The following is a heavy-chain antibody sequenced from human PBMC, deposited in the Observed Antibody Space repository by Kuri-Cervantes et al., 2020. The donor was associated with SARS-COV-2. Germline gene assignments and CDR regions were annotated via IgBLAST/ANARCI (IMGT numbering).Heavy chain of an antibody. CDR2: ISYDGSNK. CDR1: GFTFSSYA. J-gene: IGHJ6*04. D-gene: IGHD6-19*01. CDR3: ARGIAVAGTIGYYYYGMDV. V-gene: IGHV3-30*07. Sequence: GESLKISCAASGFTFSSYAMHWVRQAPGKGLEWVAVISYDGSNKYYADSVKGRFTISRDNSKNTLYLQMNSLRAEDTAVYYCARGIAVAGTIGYYYYGMDVWGKGTTVTVSS.